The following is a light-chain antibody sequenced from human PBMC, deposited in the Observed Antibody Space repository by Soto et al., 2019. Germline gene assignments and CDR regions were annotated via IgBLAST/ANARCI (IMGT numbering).Light chain of an antibody. V-gene: IGLV2-23*02. CDR1: SSDVGSYNL. J-gene: IGLJ1*01. CDR2: EVS. CDR3: CSYAGSSTYV. Sequence: QSVLTQPASVSGSPGQSITISCTGTSSDVGSYNLVSWYQQHPAKAPKVMIYEVSKRPSGVPNRFSGSKSGSTASLTISGLQAEDEADYYCCSYAGSSTYVFGTGTKVTV.